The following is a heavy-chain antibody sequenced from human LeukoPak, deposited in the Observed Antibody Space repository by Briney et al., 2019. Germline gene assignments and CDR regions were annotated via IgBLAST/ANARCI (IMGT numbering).Heavy chain of an antibody. D-gene: IGHD1-26*01. Sequence: PGGSLRLSCAASGFTFSSYTMNWVRQAPGKGLEWVSSISSSSSYMYYADSVKGRFTISRDNAKNSLYLQMNSLRAEDTAVYYCAKAPRGSHDDYWGQGTLVTVSS. CDR3: AKAPRGSHDDY. V-gene: IGHV3-21*01. J-gene: IGHJ4*02. CDR1: GFTFSSYT. CDR2: ISSSSSYM.